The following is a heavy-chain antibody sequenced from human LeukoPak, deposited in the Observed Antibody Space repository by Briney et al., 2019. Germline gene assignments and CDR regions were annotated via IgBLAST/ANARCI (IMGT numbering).Heavy chain of an antibody. V-gene: IGHV3-21*01. CDR2: ISSSSSYI. CDR3: ARDTIFGTGYYYYGMDV. Sequence: GGSLRLSCAASGFTFSSYEMNWIRQAPGKGLEWVSSISSSSSYIYYADSVKGRFTISRDNAKNSLYLQMNSLRAEDTAVYYCARDTIFGTGYYYYGMDVWGQGTTVTVSS. J-gene: IGHJ6*02. D-gene: IGHD3-3*01. CDR1: GFTFSSYE.